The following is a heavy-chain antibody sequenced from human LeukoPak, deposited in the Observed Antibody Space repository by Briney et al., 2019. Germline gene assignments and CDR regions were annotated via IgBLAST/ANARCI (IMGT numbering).Heavy chain of an antibody. Sequence: ASVKVSCKASGYTITKYGITWVRQAPGQGREWRGWISPYNGNRNYAQKLQDEVTMTTDTSTSTAYMELRSLRSDDTAVYYCARGREVYASSSTTFDYRGQGTLVTVSS. CDR2: ISPYNGNR. CDR3: ARGREVYASSSTTFDY. V-gene: IGHV1-18*01. D-gene: IGHD6-6*01. J-gene: IGHJ4*02. CDR1: GYTITKYG.